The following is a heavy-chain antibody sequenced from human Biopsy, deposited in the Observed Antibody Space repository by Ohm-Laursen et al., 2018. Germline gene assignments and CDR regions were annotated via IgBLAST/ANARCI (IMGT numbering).Heavy chain of an antibody. J-gene: IGHJ4*02. Sequence: ASVKVSCKTYGYNFISYSINWVRQAPGQGLEWMGWIRPLNGDTKYGQKFQDRVTMTTDTSTGTVYMELTSLRSDDTAVYYCARGEVTFGELIVSLDSWGQGTLVTVSS. V-gene: IGHV1-18*01. D-gene: IGHD3-16*02. CDR2: IRPLNGDT. CDR3: ARGEVTFGELIVSLDS. CDR1: GYNFISYS.